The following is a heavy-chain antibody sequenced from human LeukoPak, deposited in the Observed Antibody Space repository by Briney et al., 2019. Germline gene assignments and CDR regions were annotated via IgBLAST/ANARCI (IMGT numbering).Heavy chain of an antibody. D-gene: IGHD5-24*01. V-gene: IGHV3-33*06. J-gene: IGHJ4*02. CDR3: AKDGYSHIPLYFDY. Sequence: GGSLRLSCAASGFTSSSYGMHWVRQAPGKGLEWVAVIWYDGSNKYYADSVKGRFTISRDNSKNTLYLQMNSLRAEDTAVYYCAKDGYSHIPLYFDYWGQGTLVTVSS. CDR1: GFTSSSYG. CDR2: IWYDGSNK.